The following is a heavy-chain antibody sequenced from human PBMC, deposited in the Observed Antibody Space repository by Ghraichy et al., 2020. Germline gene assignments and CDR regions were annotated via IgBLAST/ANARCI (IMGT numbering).Heavy chain of an antibody. CDR1: GGSITNYY. CDR3: ATASRNNGFDV. CDR2: MYYSGST. Sequence: SQTLSLTCSVSGGSITNYYWSWIRQPPGKGLEWIGHMYYSGSTDYNPSLKSRVTISVDTSKNQFSLKLSSVTAADTAVYYWATASRNNGFDVWGRGTLVTVSS. V-gene: IGHV4-59*08. J-gene: IGHJ2*01. D-gene: IGHD1-14*01.